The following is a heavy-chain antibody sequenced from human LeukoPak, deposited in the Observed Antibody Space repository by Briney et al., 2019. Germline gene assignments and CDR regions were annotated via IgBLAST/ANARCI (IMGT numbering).Heavy chain of an antibody. CDR2: ISSSGSTI. CDR3: ARGTYYYDSNGYGPFDY. CDR1: GFTFSSYE. D-gene: IGHD3-22*01. Sequence: PGGSLRLSCAASGFTFSSYEMNWVRQAPGKGLEWVSYISSSGSTIYYADSVKGRFTISRDNAKNSLYLQMNSLRAEDTAVYYCARGTYYYDSNGYGPFDYWGQGTLVTVSS. J-gene: IGHJ4*02. V-gene: IGHV3-48*03.